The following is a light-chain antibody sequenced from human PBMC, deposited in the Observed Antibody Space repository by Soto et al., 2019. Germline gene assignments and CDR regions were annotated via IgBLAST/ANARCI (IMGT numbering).Light chain of an antibody. CDR3: QESFSTPPGLA. CDR1: QRISNY. Sequence: DIEMTHTPSYVSASVGDRVTMTWRTSQRISNYLHWYQQKPREAPKLLIYLASTLQSGVPSRFSGSGSGTEFSLTISSLQPEDFATYYCQESFSTPPGLAFGGGTKADIK. CDR2: LAS. J-gene: IGKJ4*01. V-gene: IGKV1-39*01.